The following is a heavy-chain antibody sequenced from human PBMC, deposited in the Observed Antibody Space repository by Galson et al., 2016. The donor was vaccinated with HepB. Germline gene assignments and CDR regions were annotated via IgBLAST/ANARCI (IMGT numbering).Heavy chain of an antibody. CDR1: GFTFSSYA. CDR2: IRGDGGYT. J-gene: IGHJ6*02. CDR3: AREYKIWGSYRQTRPLGDVMDV. V-gene: IGHV3-23*01. Sequence: SLRLSCAASGFTFSSYAMNWVRQAPGKGLEWVATIRGDGGYTNYADSVKGRFTISRDNSKNTLYLEMNSLRAEDTAIYYCAREYKIWGSYRQTRPLGDVMDVWGQGNTVTVSS. D-gene: IGHD3-16*02.